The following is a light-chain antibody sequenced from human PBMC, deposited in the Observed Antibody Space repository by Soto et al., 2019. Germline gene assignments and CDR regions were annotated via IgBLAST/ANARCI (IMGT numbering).Light chain of an antibody. Sequence: IVMTQSPATLSVTPGDRATLSCRASQTISSNLAWYQRIPGQARRLLIYGASTRATGIPARFSGSGSGTDITLTLNSLPSEDFAVYYCQQYNNWPPLTFGGGSKV. J-gene: IGKJ4*01. CDR2: GAS. V-gene: IGKV3D-15*01. CDR1: QTISSN. CDR3: QQYNNWPPLT.